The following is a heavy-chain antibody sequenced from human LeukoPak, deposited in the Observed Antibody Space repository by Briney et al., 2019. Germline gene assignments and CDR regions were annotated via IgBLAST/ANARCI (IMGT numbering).Heavy chain of an antibody. Sequence: SETLSLTCAVYGGSFSGYYWSWIRQPPEKGLEWIGEINHSGSTHYNPSPKSRVTLSVDTSKSQSSLKLTSVTAADAAVYFCATMYYYDTSGPPIDYWGQGTLVTVSS. V-gene: IGHV4-34*01. J-gene: IGHJ4*02. CDR1: GGSFSGYY. D-gene: IGHD3-22*01. CDR2: INHSGST. CDR3: ATMYYYDTSGPPIDY.